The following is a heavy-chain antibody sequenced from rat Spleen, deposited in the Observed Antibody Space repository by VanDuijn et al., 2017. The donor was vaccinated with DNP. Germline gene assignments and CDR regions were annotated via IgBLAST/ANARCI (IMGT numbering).Heavy chain of an antibody. J-gene: IGHJ2*01. D-gene: IGHD4-2*01. V-gene: IGHV2-43*01. CDR1: GFSLTSYH. Sequence: QVQLKESGPGLVQPSQTLSLTCTVSGFSLTSYHVSWVRQPPGKGLEWMGVMWSGGSTDYNSALKSRLSISRDTSKNQVFLKMNSLQSEDTTTYYCARDLDYWGQGVMVTVSS. CDR3: ARDLDY. CDR2: MWSGGST.